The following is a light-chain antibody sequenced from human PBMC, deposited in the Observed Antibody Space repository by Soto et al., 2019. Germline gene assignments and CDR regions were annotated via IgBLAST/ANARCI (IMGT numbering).Light chain of an antibody. CDR3: AAWDDSFWV. CDR2: RNN. V-gene: IGLV1-47*01. CDR1: SSKIGSNY. J-gene: IGLJ3*02. Sequence: QSVLTQPPSASGTPGQRVTISCSGSSSKIGSNYVYWYQQLPGTAPKLLIYRNNQRPSGVPDRFSGSKSGTSASLAISGLRAEDEADYYCAAWDDSFWVFGGGTKLTVL.